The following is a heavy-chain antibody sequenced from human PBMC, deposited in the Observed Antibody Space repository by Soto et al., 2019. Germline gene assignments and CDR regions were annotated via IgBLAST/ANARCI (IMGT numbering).Heavy chain of an antibody. CDR3: ARDGYSSIHFQH. CDR2: ISSSSSYI. J-gene: IGHJ1*01. D-gene: IGHD4-4*01. V-gene: IGHV3-21*01. CDR1: GFTFSSYS. Sequence: GESLKISCAASGFTFSSYSMNWVRQAPGKGLEWVSSISSSSSYIYYADSVKGRFTISRDNAKNSLYLQMNSLRAEDTAVYYCARDGYSSIHFQHWGQGTLVTVSS.